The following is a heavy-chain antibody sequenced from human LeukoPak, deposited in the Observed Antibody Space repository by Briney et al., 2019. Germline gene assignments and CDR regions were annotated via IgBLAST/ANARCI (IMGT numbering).Heavy chain of an antibody. Sequence: GESLMISCKGSGYSFTNYWIGWVRQMPGKGLEWTGIIYPGDSDIRNSPSFQGRVTISVDKSISTVYLQWSSLKASDTAMYYCARDGPVPATADAFDFWGQGTMVTVSS. V-gene: IGHV5-51*01. CDR3: ARDGPVPATADAFDF. CDR2: IYPGDSDI. J-gene: IGHJ3*01. D-gene: IGHD2-2*01. CDR1: GYSFTNYW.